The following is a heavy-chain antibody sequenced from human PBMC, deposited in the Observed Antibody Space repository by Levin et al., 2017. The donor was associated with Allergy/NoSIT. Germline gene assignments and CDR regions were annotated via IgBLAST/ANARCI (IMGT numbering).Heavy chain of an antibody. D-gene: IGHD3-10*01. CDR1: GLSFSDYG. Sequence: GGSLKISCAASGLSFSDYGMHWVRQAPDSGLEWVALITSDGSNKFYADSVKGRFIISRDNSRNILYLQLNSLRPEDTAVYYCASRGSFDHWGQGTLVTVSS. CDR3: ASRGSFDH. J-gene: IGHJ4*02. CDR2: ITSDGSNK. V-gene: IGHV3-30*03.